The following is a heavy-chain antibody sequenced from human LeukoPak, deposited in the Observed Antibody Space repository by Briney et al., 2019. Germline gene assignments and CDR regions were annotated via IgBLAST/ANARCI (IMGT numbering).Heavy chain of an antibody. V-gene: IGHV3-30*02. J-gene: IGHJ6*03. CDR2: IRADGTRK. CDR1: GITLSIYG. CDR3: AKEYCSSSSCYSSYHYKDV. Sequence: GGSLRLSCAASGITLSIYGMHWVRQTPGKGLDWVAFIRADGTRKYYPTSVKGRFSISRDDSKNTLYLEMNSLRAEDTALYYCAKEYCSSSSCYSSYHYKDVWGIGTTVTVSS. D-gene: IGHD2-2*01.